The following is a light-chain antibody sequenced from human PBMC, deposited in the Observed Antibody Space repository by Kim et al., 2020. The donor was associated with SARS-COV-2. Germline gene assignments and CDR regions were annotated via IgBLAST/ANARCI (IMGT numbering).Light chain of an antibody. Sequence: QPVLTQSPSASASLGASVKLTCTLSSGHSSYAIAWLQQQPEKGPRYLMKVNSDGSHTRGDGIPDRFSGSSSGDERYLSISNLQSEDEADFYCQTWGTGFVVFGRGPKFTVL. CDR3: QTWGTGFVV. CDR2: VNSDGSH. J-gene: IGLJ2*01. V-gene: IGLV4-69*01. CDR1: SGHSSYA.